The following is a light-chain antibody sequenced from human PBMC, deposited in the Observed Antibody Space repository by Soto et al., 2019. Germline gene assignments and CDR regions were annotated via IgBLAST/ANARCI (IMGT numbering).Light chain of an antibody. CDR2: SHN. V-gene: IGLV1-47*02. CDR3: SAWDDSLSGVV. Sequence: QSVLTQPPSTSGTPGQRVTISCSGSNSNIGNNFVFWYQHLPGTAPKLLIYSHNQRPSGVPDRFSGSTSVTSASLAISGLRSEDEADYYCSAWDDSLSGVVFGGGTKLTVL. J-gene: IGLJ2*01. CDR1: NSNIGNNF.